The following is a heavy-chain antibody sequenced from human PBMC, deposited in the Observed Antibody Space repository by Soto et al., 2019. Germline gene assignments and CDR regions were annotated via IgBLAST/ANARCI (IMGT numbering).Heavy chain of an antibody. CDR3: ARXXXXKXXXLMXEALEN. CDR1: GATLNTFINYG. Sequence: QVQLVQSGAEVKKPGSSVRVSCKASGATLNTFINYGITWVRQAPGQGLEWMGGIIPVFGAANHAQKFQDRVTISADESTRTVNMELSSLTSEDTAVYYCARXXXXKXXXLMXEALENWGQGTMVTVSS. J-gene: IGHJ3*02. CDR2: IIPVFGAA. V-gene: IGHV1-69*12.